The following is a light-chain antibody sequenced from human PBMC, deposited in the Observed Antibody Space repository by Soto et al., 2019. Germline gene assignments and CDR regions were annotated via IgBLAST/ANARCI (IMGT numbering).Light chain of an antibody. CDR2: GAS. CDR1: QSVSSSY. Sequence: EIVLTQSPGTLSLSPGERATLSCRASQSVSSSYLAWYQQKPGQAPRLLIYGASSRDTGIPDRFSGSGSGTDFTLTISRLEPEDFAVYYCQQYGSSPYTFGQGTKLEIQ. CDR3: QQYGSSPYT. J-gene: IGKJ2*01. V-gene: IGKV3-20*01.